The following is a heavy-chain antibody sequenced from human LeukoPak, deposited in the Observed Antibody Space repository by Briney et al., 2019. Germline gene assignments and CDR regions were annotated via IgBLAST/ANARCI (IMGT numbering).Heavy chain of an antibody. V-gene: IGHV3-33*06. CDR1: GFTFSHYA. CDR2: IWYDGSHD. CDR3: AKEGDYCSSSGCHKRGIDY. Sequence: PEGSLRLSCAASGFTFSHYAMHWVRQAPGKGLEWVAVIWYDGSHDTYTDSVKGRFTVSRDNFKNVLHLQMNSLRVEDTAVYYCAKEGDYCSSSGCHKRGIDYWGQGTLVTVSS. D-gene: IGHD2-2*01. J-gene: IGHJ4*02.